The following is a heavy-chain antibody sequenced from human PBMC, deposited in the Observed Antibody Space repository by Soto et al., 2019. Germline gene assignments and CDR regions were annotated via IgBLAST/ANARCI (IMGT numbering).Heavy chain of an antibody. V-gene: IGHV4-59*01. Sequence: PSETLSLTCTVSGGSISSYYWIWIRQPPGKGLEWIGYIHYSGSTNYNPSLKSRVTISVDTSKNQFSLKLSSVTAADTAVYYCAREDCSSTSCYSIPDYWGQGTLVTVSS. CDR3: AREDCSSTSCYSIPDY. J-gene: IGHJ4*02. D-gene: IGHD2-2*01. CDR1: GGSISSYY. CDR2: IHYSGST.